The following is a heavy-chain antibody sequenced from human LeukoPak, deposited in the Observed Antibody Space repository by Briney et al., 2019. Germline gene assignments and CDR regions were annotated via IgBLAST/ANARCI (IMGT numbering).Heavy chain of an antibody. CDR1: GFTFSSYS. D-gene: IGHD2-21*02. Sequence: GGSLRLSCAASGFTFSSYSMNWVRQAPGKGLEWVSSISSSSSYIYYADSVKGRFTISRDNSKNTLYLQVSSLRVEDTAVYYCAKGQYGGDWTVDAFDIWGQGTMVTVSS. CDR3: AKGQYGGDWTVDAFDI. J-gene: IGHJ3*02. V-gene: IGHV3-21*04. CDR2: ISSSSSYI.